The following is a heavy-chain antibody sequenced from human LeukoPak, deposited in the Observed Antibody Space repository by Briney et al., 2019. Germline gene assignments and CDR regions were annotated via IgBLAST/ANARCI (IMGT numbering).Heavy chain of an antibody. CDR2: IYTSGST. CDR3: AREKKGEAVVAALGVYWFDP. CDR1: GGSISSYY. J-gene: IGHJ5*02. D-gene: IGHD2-15*01. V-gene: IGHV4-4*07. Sequence: SETLSLTCTVSGGSISSYYWSWIRQPAGKGLEWIGRIYTSGSTNYNPSLKSRVTMSVDTSKNQFSLKLSSVTAADTAVYYCAREKKGEAVVAALGVYWFDPWGQGTLVTASS.